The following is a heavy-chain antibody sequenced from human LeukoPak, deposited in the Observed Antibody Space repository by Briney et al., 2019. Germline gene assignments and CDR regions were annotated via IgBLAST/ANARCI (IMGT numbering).Heavy chain of an antibody. CDR1: GFTFSSYE. V-gene: IGHV3-48*03. CDR2: ISSSGSTI. CDR3: AKALRRYYYDSRGFDY. D-gene: IGHD3-22*01. Sequence: PGGSLRLSCAASGFTFSSYEMNWVRQAPGKGLEWVSYISSSGSTIYYADSVKGRFTISRDNAKNSLYLQMNSLRAEDTAVYYCAKALRRYYYDSRGFDYWGQGTLVTVSS. J-gene: IGHJ4*02.